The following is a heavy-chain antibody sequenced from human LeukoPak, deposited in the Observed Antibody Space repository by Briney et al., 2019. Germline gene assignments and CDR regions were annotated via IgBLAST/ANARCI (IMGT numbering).Heavy chain of an antibody. D-gene: IGHD6-13*01. V-gene: IGHV3-74*01. CDR1: GFTFSSYW. J-gene: IGHJ3*02. CDR3: ARGGYSSSWYRGGDAFDI. Sequence: GGSLRLSCAASGFTFSSYWMHWVRQAPGKGLVWVSRINSDGSSTSYADSVKGRFTISRDNAKNTLYLQMNSLRAEDTAVYYCARGGYSSSWYRGGDAFDIWGRGTMVTVSS. CDR2: INSDGSST.